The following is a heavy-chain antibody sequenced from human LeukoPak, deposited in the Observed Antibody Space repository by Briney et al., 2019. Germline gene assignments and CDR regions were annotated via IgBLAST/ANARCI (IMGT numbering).Heavy chain of an antibody. CDR2: INPNSGGT. D-gene: IGHD5-18*01. CDR3: ARVDTAMVGTNWFDP. V-gene: IGHV1-2*06. Sequence: ASVKVSCKASGYTFTGYYMHWVRQAPGQGLEWMGRINPNSGGTNYAQKFQGRVTMTRDTSISTAYMELSRLRPDDTAVYYCARVDTAMVGTNWFDPWGQGTLVTVSS. J-gene: IGHJ5*02. CDR1: GYTFTGYY.